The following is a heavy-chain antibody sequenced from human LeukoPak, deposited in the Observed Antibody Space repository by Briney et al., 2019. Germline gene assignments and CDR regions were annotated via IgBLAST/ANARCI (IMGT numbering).Heavy chain of an antibody. CDR3: ARDRAEGKAWVEFDP. CDR1: GFIVNSYA. CDR2: IYSDGVT. J-gene: IGHJ5*02. Sequence: GGSLRLSCAASGFIVNSYAMSWVRQAPGKGLAWVSLIYSDGVTQYADSVKGRFTISRDNSKNTLYLQMNSLRDEDTAVYFCARDRAEGKAWVEFDPWGQGTLVTVSS. V-gene: IGHV3-66*02.